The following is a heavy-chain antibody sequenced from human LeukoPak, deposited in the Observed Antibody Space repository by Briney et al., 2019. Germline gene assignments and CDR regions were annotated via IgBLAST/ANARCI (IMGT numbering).Heavy chain of an antibody. J-gene: IGHJ4*02. CDR3: AAAENYYDFWTEYYFDN. Sequence: SGGSLRLSCAASRFAFSSYWMSWVRQAPGKGLEWVANIKQDGSEKYYVDSVKGRFTISRDNAKNSLYLQMNSLRAEDTAVYYCAAAENYYDFWTEYYFDNWGQGTLVTISS. CDR2: IKQDGSEK. CDR1: RFAFSSYW. V-gene: IGHV3-7*03. D-gene: IGHD3/OR15-3a*01.